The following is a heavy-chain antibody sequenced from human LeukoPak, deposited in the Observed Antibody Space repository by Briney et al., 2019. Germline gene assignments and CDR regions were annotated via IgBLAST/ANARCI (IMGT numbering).Heavy chain of an antibody. CDR2: IDPSDSYT. CDR3: ARHLGGYTHFDY. J-gene: IGHJ4*02. V-gene: IGHV5-10-1*01. D-gene: IGHD3-22*01. CDR1: GCTFPNYW. Sequence: GGSLKTSCKGSGCTFPNYWIAWVRQLPGKGLECVGKIDPSDSYTNYSPSFQGHVTISADKSINTAYLQWSSLEASDTAIYFCARHLGGYTHFDYWGQGTLVTVSS.